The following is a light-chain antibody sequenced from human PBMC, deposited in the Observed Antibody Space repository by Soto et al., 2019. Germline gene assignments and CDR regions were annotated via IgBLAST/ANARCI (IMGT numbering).Light chain of an antibody. J-gene: IGKJ2*01. Sequence: DIVLTQSPGTLYLSPGERATLSCRASQSVRNVYLAWYQQKPGQDPRLLIYDASNRATGIPNWFSGSGSGTDFTLTSNRLEPEDFAVYSCQQSGSSAMTFGQGTKLEIK. CDR3: QQSGSSAMT. V-gene: IGKV3-20*01. CDR2: DAS. CDR1: QSVRNVY.